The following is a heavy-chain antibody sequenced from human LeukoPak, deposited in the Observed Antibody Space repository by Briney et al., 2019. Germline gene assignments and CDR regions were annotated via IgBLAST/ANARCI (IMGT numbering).Heavy chain of an antibody. V-gene: IGHV4-38-2*02. CDR3: ARAHSSSWTDY. CDR1: GYSISTSYY. Sequence: NASETLSLTCTVSGYSISTSYYWGWIRQPPGKGLEWIGSIYHSGNTYYNPSLKSRVTISVDTSKNQFSLKLSSVTAADTAVYYCARAHSSSWTDYWGQGTLVTVSS. D-gene: IGHD6-13*01. J-gene: IGHJ4*02. CDR2: IYHSGNT.